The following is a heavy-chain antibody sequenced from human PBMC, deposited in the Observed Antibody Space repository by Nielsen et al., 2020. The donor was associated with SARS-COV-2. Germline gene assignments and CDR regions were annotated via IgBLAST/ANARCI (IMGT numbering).Heavy chain of an antibody. V-gene: IGHV1-18*01. CDR3: ARELTDYGEHYYYYGMDV. J-gene: IGHJ6*02. D-gene: IGHD4-17*01. Sequence: ASVKVFCKASGYTFTSYGISWVRQAPGQGLEWMGWISAYNGNTNYAQKLQGRVTMTTDTSTSTAYMELRSLRSDDTAVYYCARELTDYGEHYYYYGMDVWGQGTTVTVSS. CDR2: ISAYNGNT. CDR1: GYTFTSYG.